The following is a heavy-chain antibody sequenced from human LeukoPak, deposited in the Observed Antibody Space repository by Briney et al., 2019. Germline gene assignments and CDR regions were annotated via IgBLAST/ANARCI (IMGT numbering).Heavy chain of an antibody. J-gene: IGHJ4*02. CDR2: FDPGAGEI. D-gene: IGHD3-10*01. Sequence: ASVKGPCKVSGDTLSELTMHWVRQAPGKGLEWMGGFDPGAGEILYAQQFQGRVTMTEDTSTDTAYMELTSLRSEDSGVYFCAAGGIYSLLDYWGQGTLVTVSS. V-gene: IGHV1-24*01. CDR1: GDTLSELT. CDR3: AAGGIYSLLDY.